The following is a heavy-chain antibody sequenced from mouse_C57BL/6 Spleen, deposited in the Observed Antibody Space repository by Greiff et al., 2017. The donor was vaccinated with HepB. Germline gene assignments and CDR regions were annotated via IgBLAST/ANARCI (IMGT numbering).Heavy chain of an antibody. CDR2: IYPGDGDT. V-gene: IGHV1-80*01. CDR3: ARTYYDSYYAMDY. CDR1: GYAFSSYW. D-gene: IGHD2-4*01. J-gene: IGHJ4*01. Sequence: VKLQESGAELVKPGASVKISCKASGYAFSSYWMNWVKQRPGKGLEWIGQIYPGDGDTNYNGKFKGKATLTADKSSSTAYMQLSSLTSEDSAVYFCARTYYDSYYAMDYWGQGTSVTVSS.